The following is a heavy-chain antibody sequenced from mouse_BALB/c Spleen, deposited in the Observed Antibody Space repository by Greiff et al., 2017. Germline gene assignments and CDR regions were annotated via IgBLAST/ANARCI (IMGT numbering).Heavy chain of an antibody. Sequence: EVKLVESGPGLVKPSQSLSLTCTVTGYSITSDYAWNWIRQFPGNKLEWMGYISYSGSTSYNPSLKSRISITRDTSKNQFFLQLNSVTTEDTATYYCARDPYDGYYGFDYWGQGTTLTVSS. CDR1: GYSITSDYA. CDR3: ARDPYDGYYGFDY. CDR2: ISYSGST. D-gene: IGHD2-3*01. J-gene: IGHJ2*01. V-gene: IGHV3-2*02.